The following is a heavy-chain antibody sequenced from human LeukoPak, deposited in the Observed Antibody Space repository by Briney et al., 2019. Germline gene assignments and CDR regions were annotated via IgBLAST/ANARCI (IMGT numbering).Heavy chain of an antibody. CDR2: ISYDGSNK. V-gene: IGHV3-30*03. D-gene: IGHD2-21*02. J-gene: IGHJ4*02. Sequence: GGSLRLSCAASGFTFSSYGMHWVRQAPGKGLEWVAVISYDGSNKYYADSVKGRFTISRDNSKNTLYLQMNSLRAEDTAVYYCARDQIAYCGGDCYGRLDYWGQGTLVTVSS. CDR3: ARDQIAYCGGDCYGRLDY. CDR1: GFTFSSYG.